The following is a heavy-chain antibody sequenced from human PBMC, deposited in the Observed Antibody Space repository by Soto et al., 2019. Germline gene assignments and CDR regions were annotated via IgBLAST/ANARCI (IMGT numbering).Heavy chain of an antibody. CDR1: GGSISGSY. CDR3: ARSVAVPGAHIDY. J-gene: IGHJ4*01. D-gene: IGHD6-19*01. V-gene: IGHV4-59*07. Sequence: TLSLTCSVSGGSISGSYWSWIRQSPGKGLEWLGYVYYTGSTNYSPSLRSRVSISVDTSKNEFSLRLSSVTAADTAVYFCARSVAVPGAHIDYWGHGTQVTVSS. CDR2: VYYTGST.